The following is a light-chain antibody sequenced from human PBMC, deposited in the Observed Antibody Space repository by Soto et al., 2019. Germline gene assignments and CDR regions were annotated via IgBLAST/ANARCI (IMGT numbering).Light chain of an antibody. J-gene: IGLJ3*02. CDR1: SSNIGSNY. Sequence: QSVLTQPPSASATPGQRVTISCSGSSSNIGSNYVYWDQQLPGTAPKLLIYRNNQRPSGVPDRFSGSKSGTSASLALSGLLSEDEADYYCAAWDDSLSVWVFGGGTKLTVL. V-gene: IGLV1-47*01. CDR3: AAWDDSLSVWV. CDR2: RNN.